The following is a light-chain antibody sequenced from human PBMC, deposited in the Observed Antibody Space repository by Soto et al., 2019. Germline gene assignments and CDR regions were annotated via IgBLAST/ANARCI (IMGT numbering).Light chain of an antibody. V-gene: IGLV2-23*01. Sequence: QSVLTQPASVSGSPGQSITISCTGTSSDVGSYDLVSWYQHHPGKAPKLMTYETNKRPSGVSDRFSGSKSGNTASLTISGLQAEDEADYYCCSFAGSRTPYVFGTGTKLTVL. J-gene: IGLJ1*01. CDR3: CSFAGSRTPYV. CDR1: SSDVGSYDL. CDR2: ETN.